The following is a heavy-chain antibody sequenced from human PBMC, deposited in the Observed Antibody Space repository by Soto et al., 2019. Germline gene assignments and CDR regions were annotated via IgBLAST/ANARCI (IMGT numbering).Heavy chain of an antibody. D-gene: IGHD3-10*01. J-gene: IGHJ4*02. CDR1: GGTFNTYA. V-gene: IGHV1-69*19. CDR3: AREVQVHTPAFAY. Sequence: QVQLVQSGAEMKKPGSSVKVSCQSSGGTFNTYAMNWVRQAPGQGPEWMGDISPMFGAANYAPKFQGRVTITADESTGTSYMQLRSLTSEDTALYFCAREVQVHTPAFAYWGQGTLVTVSS. CDR2: ISPMFGAA.